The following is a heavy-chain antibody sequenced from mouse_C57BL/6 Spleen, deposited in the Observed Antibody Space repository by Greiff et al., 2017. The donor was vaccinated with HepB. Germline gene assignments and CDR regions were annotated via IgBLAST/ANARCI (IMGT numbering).Heavy chain of an antibody. D-gene: IGHD1-1*01. CDR1: GYTFTSYW. J-gene: IGHJ2*01. CDR3: AALYYYGRDY. V-gene: IGHV1-52*01. CDR2: IDPSDRET. Sequence: QVQLQQPGAELVRPGSSVKLSCKASGYTFTSYWMHWVKQRPIQGLEWIGNIDPSDRETHYNQKFKDKATLTVDKSSSTAYMQLSSLTSEDSAVYYCAALYYYGRDYWGKGTTLTVAS.